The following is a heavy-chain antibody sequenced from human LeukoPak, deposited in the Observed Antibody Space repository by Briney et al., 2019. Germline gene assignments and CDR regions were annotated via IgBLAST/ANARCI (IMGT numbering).Heavy chain of an antibody. Sequence: PGGSLRLSCAASGFTFSSYAIHWVRQAPGKGLEWVAVISSDGSNKYYADSVKGRFTISRDNSKNTLYLQMNSLRAEDTAVYYCARDSVAPAVHYYFDYWGQGTLVTVSS. CDR3: ARDSVAPAVHYYFDY. CDR2: ISSDGSNK. J-gene: IGHJ4*02. CDR1: GFTFSSYA. D-gene: IGHD2-2*01. V-gene: IGHV3-30*04.